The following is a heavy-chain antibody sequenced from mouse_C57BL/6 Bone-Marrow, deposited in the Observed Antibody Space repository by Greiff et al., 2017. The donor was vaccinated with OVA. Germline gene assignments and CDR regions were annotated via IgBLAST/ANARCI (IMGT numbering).Heavy chain of an antibody. Sequence: EVQLVESGAELVKPGASVKLSCTASGFTIKDYYMHWVKQRPEQGLEWIGKIDPEDGEPKYAPKFQGKATITADTAYNTADLQLSSLTSEDTAVYYCANNGTGDYWGQGTTLTVSS. V-gene: IGHV14-2*01. J-gene: IGHJ2*01. CDR1: GFTIKDYY. CDR3: ANNGTGDY. CDR2: IDPEDGEP.